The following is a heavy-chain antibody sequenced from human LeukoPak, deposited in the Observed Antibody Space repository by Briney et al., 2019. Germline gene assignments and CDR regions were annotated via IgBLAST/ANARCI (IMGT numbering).Heavy chain of an antibody. Sequence: ASVKVSCKASGYAFTSYAMHWVRQAPGQRLEWMGWISAGNGNTKYSQKFQGRVTITRDTSASTAYMELSSLRSEDAAVYYCARLNKAYYFDYWGQGTLVTVSS. CDR1: GYAFTSYA. CDR2: ISAGNGNT. CDR3: ARLNKAYYFDY. J-gene: IGHJ4*02. V-gene: IGHV1-3*01.